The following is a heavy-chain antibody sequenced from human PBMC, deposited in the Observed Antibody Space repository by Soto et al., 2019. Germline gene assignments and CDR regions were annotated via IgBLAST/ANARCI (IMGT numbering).Heavy chain of an antibody. Sequence: GASVKVSCKASGYTFTSYDINWVRQAPGQGLEWMGWISAYNGNTNYAQKLQGRVTMTTDTSTSTAYMELRSLRSDDTAVYYCARINQITSQTRPDYWGQGTLVTVSS. J-gene: IGHJ4*02. V-gene: IGHV1-18*01. CDR2: ISAYNGNT. CDR3: ARINQITSQTRPDY. D-gene: IGHD3-16*01. CDR1: GYTFTSYD.